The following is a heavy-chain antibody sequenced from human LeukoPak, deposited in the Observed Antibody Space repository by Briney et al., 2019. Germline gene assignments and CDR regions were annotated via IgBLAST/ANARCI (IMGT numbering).Heavy chain of an antibody. D-gene: IGHD2-2*02. Sequence: GASVNVSCKASGYTFTDYYMHWVRQAPGQGLEWMGIINPSGGSTSYAQKFQGRVTMTRDTSTSTVYMELSSLRSEDTAVYYCAMTLVPAAISLGAFDIWGQGTMVTVSS. J-gene: IGHJ3*02. CDR2: INPSGGST. CDR1: GYTFTDYY. V-gene: IGHV1-46*01. CDR3: AMTLVPAAISLGAFDI.